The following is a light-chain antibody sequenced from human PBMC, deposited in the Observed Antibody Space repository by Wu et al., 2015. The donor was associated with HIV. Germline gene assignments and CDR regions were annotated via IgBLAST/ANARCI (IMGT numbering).Light chain of an antibody. Sequence: EIVMTQSPGTRSVSPGERATLSCRASQSVDSNLAWYQQTPGQVPRLLIYDASTRATGIPARFSGSGSGTEFTLTISSMKSEDFAVYYCQQYNNWPPYTFGQGTKLEIK. CDR3: QQYNNWPPYT. V-gene: IGKV3-15*01. CDR2: DAS. J-gene: IGKJ2*01. CDR1: QSVDSN.